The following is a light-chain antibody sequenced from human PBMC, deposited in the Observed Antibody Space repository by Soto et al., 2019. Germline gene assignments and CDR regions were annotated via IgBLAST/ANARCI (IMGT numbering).Light chain of an antibody. CDR2: GAS. Sequence: EIVITQAPATLSVSPPHRATLSGRASQSVSSNLAWYQQKPGQAPRLLIYGASSRATGIPARFSGSGSGTEFTLTISSLQSEDFAVYYCQQYSIWPPLTFGGGTKVDIK. CDR3: QQYSIWPPLT. V-gene: IGKV3D-15*01. CDR1: QSVSSN. J-gene: IGKJ4*01.